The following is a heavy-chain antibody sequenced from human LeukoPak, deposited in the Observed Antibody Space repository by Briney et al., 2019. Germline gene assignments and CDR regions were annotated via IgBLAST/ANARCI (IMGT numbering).Heavy chain of an antibody. Sequence: GSSVKVSCKASGGTFSSYAISWVRQAPGQGLEWMGRIIPIFGIANYAQKFQGRVTITADKSTSTAYMELSSLRSEDTAVYYCARDPPGEHPQDYYYGMDVWGQGTTVTVSS. V-gene: IGHV1-69*04. J-gene: IGHJ6*02. CDR2: IIPIFGIA. CDR3: ARDPPGEHPQDYYYGMDV. CDR1: GGTFSSYA. D-gene: IGHD2-21*01.